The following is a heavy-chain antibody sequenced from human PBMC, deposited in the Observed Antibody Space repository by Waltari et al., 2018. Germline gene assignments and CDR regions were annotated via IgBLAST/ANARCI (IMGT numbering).Heavy chain of an antibody. J-gene: IGHJ2*01. CDR2: IYYSGST. CDR3: ARYKQQLVTFDL. CDR1: GGSISSYY. D-gene: IGHD6-13*01. Sequence: QVQLQASGPGLVKPSETLSLTCTVSGGSISSYYWSWIRQPPGKGLEWIGYIYYSGSTNYNPSLKSRVTISVDTSKNQFSLKLSSVTAADTAVYYCARYKQQLVTFDLWGRGTLVTVSS. V-gene: IGHV4-59*01.